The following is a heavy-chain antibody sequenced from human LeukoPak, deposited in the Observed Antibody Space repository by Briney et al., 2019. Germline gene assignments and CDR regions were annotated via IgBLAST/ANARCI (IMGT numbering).Heavy chain of an antibody. J-gene: IGHJ4*02. CDR3: AFSPYDSSFDY. CDR2: IYYSGST. CDR1: GGSISSSSYY. Sequence: KPSGTLSLTCTVSGGSISSSSYYWGWIRQPPGKGLEWIGSIYYSGSTYYNPSLKSRVTISVDTSKNQFSLKLSSVTAADTAVYYCAFSPYDSSFDYWGQGTLVTVSS. V-gene: IGHV4-39*01. D-gene: IGHD3-3*01.